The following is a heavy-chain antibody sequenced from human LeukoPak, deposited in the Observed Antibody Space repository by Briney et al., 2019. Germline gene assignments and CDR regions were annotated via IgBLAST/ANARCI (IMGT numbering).Heavy chain of an antibody. D-gene: IGHD1-7*01. V-gene: IGHV1-46*01. Sequence: ASVKVSCKASGYTFTSYHMHWVRQAPGQGLEWMGKINLSGGSTTYAQKFQGRVTITADESTSTAYMELSSLRSEDTAVYYCAREREGLELEAGTTRAFDIWGQGTMVTVSS. CDR3: AREREGLELEAGTTRAFDI. J-gene: IGHJ3*02. CDR2: INLSGGST. CDR1: GYTFTSYH.